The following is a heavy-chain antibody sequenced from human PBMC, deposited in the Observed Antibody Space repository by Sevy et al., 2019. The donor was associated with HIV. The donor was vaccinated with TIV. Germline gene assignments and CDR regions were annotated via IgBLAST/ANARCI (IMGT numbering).Heavy chain of an antibody. V-gene: IGHV3-64*01. CDR2: ISGNTNNA. J-gene: IGHJ4*02. CDR3: GRATFWSGWYFDY. Sequence: GGSLRLSCAASGFTFSTYAMHWVRQAPGKGLEYLSSISGNTNNAYYGNSVRGRFTISRDNSKNTLYLEMDSLRAEDTAVYYCGRATFWSGWYFDYWGQGTLVTVSS. D-gene: IGHD3-3*01. CDR1: GFTFSTYA.